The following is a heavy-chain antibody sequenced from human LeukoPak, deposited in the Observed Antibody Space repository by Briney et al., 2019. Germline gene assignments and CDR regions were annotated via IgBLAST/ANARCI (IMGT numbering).Heavy chain of an antibody. J-gene: IGHJ5*02. Sequence: GGSLRLSCAASGFTFSSYWMHWVRQAPGKGLVWVSRINSDGSSTSYADSVKGRFTISRDNAKNTLYLQMNSLRAEDTAVCYCARAYGSGRGNWFDPWGQGTLVTVSS. CDR2: INSDGSST. D-gene: IGHD3-10*01. V-gene: IGHV3-74*01. CDR1: GFTFSSYW. CDR3: ARAYGSGRGNWFDP.